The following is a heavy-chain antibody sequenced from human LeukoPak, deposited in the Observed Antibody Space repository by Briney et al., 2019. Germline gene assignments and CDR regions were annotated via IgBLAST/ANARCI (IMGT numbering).Heavy chain of an antibody. Sequence: GGSLRLSCAASGFTFSSYSMNWVRQAPGKGLEWVSSISSSSSYIYYADSVKGRFTISRDNAKNSLYLQMNSLRAEDTAVYYCTAILWFGEFLDDAFDIWGQGTMDTVSS. V-gene: IGHV3-21*01. CDR1: GFTFSSYS. J-gene: IGHJ3*02. CDR2: ISSSSSYI. D-gene: IGHD3-10*01. CDR3: TAILWFGEFLDDAFDI.